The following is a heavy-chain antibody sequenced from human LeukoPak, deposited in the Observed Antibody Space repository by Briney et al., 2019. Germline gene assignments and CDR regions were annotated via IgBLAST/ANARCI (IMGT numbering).Heavy chain of an antibody. CDR3: ARVTNYYDSSGYYWAYWYFDL. CDR2: IYYSGST. J-gene: IGHJ2*01. Sequence: PSETLSLTCTVSGGSISSYYWSWLRQPPGKGLEGIGYIYYSGSTNYNTSLKSRVTISVDTSKTQFSLKLSSVTAADTAVYYCARVTNYYDSSGYYWAYWYFDLWGRGTLVTVSS. CDR1: GGSISSYY. D-gene: IGHD3-22*01. V-gene: IGHV4-59*01.